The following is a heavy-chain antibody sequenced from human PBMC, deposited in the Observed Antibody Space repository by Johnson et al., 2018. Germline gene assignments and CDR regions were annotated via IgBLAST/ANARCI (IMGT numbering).Heavy chain of an antibody. CDR2: LSDDETKK. J-gene: IGHJ6*02. D-gene: IGHD6-13*01. CDR1: GFTFSSYA. Sequence: QVQLVQSGGGVVQPGRSLRLSCAASGFTFSSYAMHWVRQAPGKGLEWVAFLSDDETKKYYADSVKGRFTISRDTSKSTLYLQMNSLRAEERAVYYCARDSSGFLDYLYSVGVWGQGTTGAVSS. CDR3: ARDSSGFLDYLYSVGV. V-gene: IGHV3-30*04.